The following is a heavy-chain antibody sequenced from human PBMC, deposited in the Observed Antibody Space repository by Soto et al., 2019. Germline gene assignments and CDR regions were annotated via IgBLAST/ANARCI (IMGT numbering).Heavy chain of an antibody. J-gene: IGHJ4*02. CDR1: GGSISSYY. D-gene: IGHD3-16*01. CDR3: ARLYYDYVRGSYVYYFDY. CDR2: IYYSGST. V-gene: IGHV4-59*01. Sequence: SETLSLTCTVSGGSISSYYWSWIRQPPGKGLEWIGYIYYSGSTNYNPSLKSRVTISVDTSKNQFSLKLSSVTAADTAVYYCARLYYDYVRGSYVYYFDYWGQGTLVTVSS.